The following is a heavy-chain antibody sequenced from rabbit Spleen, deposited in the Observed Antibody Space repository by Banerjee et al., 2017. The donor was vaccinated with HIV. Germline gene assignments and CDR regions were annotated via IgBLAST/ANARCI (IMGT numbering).Heavy chain of an antibody. CDR1: GFSFSSVYF. J-gene: IGHJ4*01. CDR2: IYTGSGTT. Sequence: QSLEESGGDLVKPGASLTLTCTASGFSFSSVYFMCWVRQAPGKGLEWIACIYTGSGTTYYASWAKGRFTISKTSSTTVTLQMTSLTAADTATYFCARAPYEDYTPYYFNLWGQGTLVTVS. CDR3: ARAPYEDYTPYYFNL. D-gene: IGHD2-1*01. V-gene: IGHV1S40*01.